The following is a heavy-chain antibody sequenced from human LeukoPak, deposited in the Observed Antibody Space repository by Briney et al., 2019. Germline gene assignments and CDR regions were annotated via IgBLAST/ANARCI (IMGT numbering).Heavy chain of an antibody. CDR1: GCSISSCGYY. CDR3: ATDSRSNNGCDP. V-gene: IGHV4-31*03. J-gene: IGHJ5*02. Sequence: PAETLSLTCTVSGCSISSCGYYRSWIPQHPGKDLVWIGYNYYSVSTYYNPSLRRRIIISVDTTKNQFFLMLSPGTAAATAVYCCATDSRSNNGCDPWGQGTLVTVSS. CDR2: NYYSVST.